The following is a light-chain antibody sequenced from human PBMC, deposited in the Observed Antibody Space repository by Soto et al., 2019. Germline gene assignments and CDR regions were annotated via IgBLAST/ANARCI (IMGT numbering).Light chain of an antibody. CDR1: QSVSSSY. V-gene: IGKV3-20*01. Sequence: EIVLTQSPGTLSLSPGERATLSCRASQSVSSSYLAWYQQKPGQAPRLLIYGASSRATGIPDRFSGSGSGTDFTLTISRLEPEDFAVYYCQHYGSSPRLTFGRGTKVEIK. CDR2: GAS. J-gene: IGKJ4*01. CDR3: QHYGSSPRLT.